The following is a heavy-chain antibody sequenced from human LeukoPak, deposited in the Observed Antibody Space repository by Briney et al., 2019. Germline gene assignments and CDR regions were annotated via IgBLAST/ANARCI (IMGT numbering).Heavy chain of an antibody. D-gene: IGHD4-17*01. CDR1: GGSISSGGYY. CDR3: RGYGDYGLGYFDY. CDR2: IYHSGST. V-gene: IGHV4-30-2*01. Sequence: SETLSLTCTVSGGSISSGGYYWSWIRQPPGKGLEWIGYIYHSGSTYYNPSLKSRVTISIDRSKNQFSLKLSSVTAADTAVYYCRGYGDYGLGYFDYWGQGTLVTVSS. J-gene: IGHJ4*02.